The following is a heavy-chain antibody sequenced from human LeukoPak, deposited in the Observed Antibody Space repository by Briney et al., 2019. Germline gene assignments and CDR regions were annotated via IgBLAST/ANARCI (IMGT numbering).Heavy chain of an antibody. J-gene: IGHJ4*02. V-gene: IGHV4-38-2*01. Sequence: PSETLSPTCAVSGYSISSGYYWGWIRQPPGKGLEWIGSIYHSGSTYYNPSLKSRVTISVDTSKNQFSLKLSSVTAADTAVYYCARQPSTYYFDYWGQGTLVTVSS. CDR1: GYSISSGYY. CDR3: ARQPSTYYFDY. CDR2: IYHSGST.